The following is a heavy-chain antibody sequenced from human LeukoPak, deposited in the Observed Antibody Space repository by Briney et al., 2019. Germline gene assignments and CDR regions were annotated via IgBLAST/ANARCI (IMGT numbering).Heavy chain of an antibody. CDR3: AAWIQLWSFDY. CDR2: INPNSGGT. D-gene: IGHD5-18*01. CDR1: GYTFTTYA. Sequence: ASVKVSCKASGYTFTTYAMHWVRQAPGQGLEWMGRINPNSGGTNYAQKFQGRVTMTRDTSISTAYMELSRLRSDDTAVYYCAAWIQLWSFDYWGQGTLVTVSS. V-gene: IGHV1-2*06. J-gene: IGHJ4*02.